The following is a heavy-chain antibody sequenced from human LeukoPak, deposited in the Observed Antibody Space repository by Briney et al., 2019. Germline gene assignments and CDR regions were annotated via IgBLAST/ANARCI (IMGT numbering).Heavy chain of an antibody. J-gene: IGHJ6*03. CDR1: GFTFSSYT. V-gene: IGHV3-30*04. D-gene: IGHD2-21*01. Sequence: PGGSLRLSCAASGFTFSSYTMHWVRQAPGKGLEWVAVISFDGSNKYYADSVTGRFTISRDNSKSTLYLQMISLRADDTAVYYCARDVVPYYYYYMDVWGKGTTVTVSS. CDR2: ISFDGSNK. CDR3: ARDVVPYYYYYMDV.